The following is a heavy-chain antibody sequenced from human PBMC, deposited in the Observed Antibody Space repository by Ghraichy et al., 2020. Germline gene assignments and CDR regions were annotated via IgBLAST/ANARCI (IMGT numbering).Heavy chain of an antibody. Sequence: GESLNISCAASGFTFSNNAMSWVRQAPGKGLEWVSGLSGTGSATYYADSVRGRFTISRDNSNNTVYMQMNSLRADDTAVYYCAKDRWNVVLVPALEQWGQGTLVTVSS. D-gene: IGHD2-2*01. V-gene: IGHV3-23*01. J-gene: IGHJ1*01. CDR3: AKDRWNVVLVPALEQ. CDR2: LSGTGSAT. CDR1: GFTFSNNA.